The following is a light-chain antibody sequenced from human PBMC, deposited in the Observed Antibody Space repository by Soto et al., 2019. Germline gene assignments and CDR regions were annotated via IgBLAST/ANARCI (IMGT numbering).Light chain of an antibody. CDR2: GSS. CDR1: QSVSSN. J-gene: IGKJ4*01. CDR3: QPYNHWPLT. Sequence: EIVMRQSPATLSVSPGERATLSCWASQSVSSNLAWYQLRTGQVPRLLIYGSSTRATGIPAMFSGSGSGTDFTLNLSRLESEDWAVYACQPYNHWPLTLGGVTKVEIK. V-gene: IGKV3-15*01.